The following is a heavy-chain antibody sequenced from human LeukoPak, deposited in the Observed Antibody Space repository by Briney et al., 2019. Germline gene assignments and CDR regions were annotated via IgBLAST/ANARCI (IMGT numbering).Heavy chain of an antibody. J-gene: IGHJ5*02. Sequence: ASVKVSCKASGGTFSSYAISWVRQAPGQGLEWMGGIIPIFGTANYAQKFQGRVTITTDESTSTAYMELSSLRSEDTAVYYCARGLLWFGDIRGHWFDPWGQGTLVTVSS. CDR1: GGTFSSYA. CDR2: IIPIFGTA. V-gene: IGHV1-69*05. CDR3: ARGLLWFGDIRGHWFDP. D-gene: IGHD3-10*01.